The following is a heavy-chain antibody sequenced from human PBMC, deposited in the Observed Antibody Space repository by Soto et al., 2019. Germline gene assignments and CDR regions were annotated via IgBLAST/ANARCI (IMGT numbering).Heavy chain of an antibody. CDR3: ARDSDYGAFAQYYYHYGMDV. V-gene: IGHV3-21*01. CDR2: ISSSSSYI. Sequence: EVQLVESGGGLVQPGGSLRLSCAASGFTFSSYSMNWVRQAPGKGLEWVSSISSSSSYIYYADSVKGRFTISRDNAKKSLYLQMNSLRAEDTAVYYCARDSDYGAFAQYYYHYGMDVWGQGTTVTVSS. CDR1: GFTFSSYS. D-gene: IGHD4-17*01. J-gene: IGHJ6*02.